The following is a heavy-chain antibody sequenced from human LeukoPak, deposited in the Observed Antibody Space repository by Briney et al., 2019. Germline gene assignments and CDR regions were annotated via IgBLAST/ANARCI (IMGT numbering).Heavy chain of an antibody. CDR2: ISRNNTYT. V-gene: IGHV3-11*06. Sequence: GSLGLSCAVSGFTSSDYYMSWVRQAPGKEMECVSYISRNNTYTNYADSVRGRFTISRDNAKNSLYLQMNTLRAEDTAVYYCVRGGPYGDYDAYWGQGTMVTVSS. D-gene: IGHD4-17*01. CDR3: VRGGPYGDYDAY. J-gene: IGHJ4*02. CDR1: GFTSSDYY.